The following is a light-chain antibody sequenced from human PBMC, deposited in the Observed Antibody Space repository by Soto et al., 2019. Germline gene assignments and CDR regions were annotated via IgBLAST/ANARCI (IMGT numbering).Light chain of an antibody. CDR1: QSVSSSY. CDR3: QQYGSSPPDEVT. J-gene: IGKJ2*01. Sequence: EIVLTQSPGTLSLSPGERATLSCRASQSVSSSYLAWYQQKPGQAPRLLIYGASSRATGIPDRFSGSGSGTDFTLTISRLEPEDFAVYYCQQYGSSPPDEVTFGQGTKLEIK. V-gene: IGKV3-20*01. CDR2: GAS.